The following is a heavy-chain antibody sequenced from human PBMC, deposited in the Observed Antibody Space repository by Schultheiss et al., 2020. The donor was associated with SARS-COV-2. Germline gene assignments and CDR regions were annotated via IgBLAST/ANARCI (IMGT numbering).Heavy chain of an antibody. Sequence: GGSLRLSCATSGFTFNNAWMNWVRQAPGKGLEWVGRIKSRPDGGTTDYAVPVKGRFTISRDDSKNTLYLQMHSLKTEDTAVYFCATWDKLRTLDSALYSSGYYFDYWGQGTLVTVSS. CDR3: ATWDKLRTLDSALYSSGYYFDY. V-gene: IGHV3-15*01. CDR1: GFTFNNAW. D-gene: IGHD6-25*01. CDR2: IKSRPDGGTT. J-gene: IGHJ4*02.